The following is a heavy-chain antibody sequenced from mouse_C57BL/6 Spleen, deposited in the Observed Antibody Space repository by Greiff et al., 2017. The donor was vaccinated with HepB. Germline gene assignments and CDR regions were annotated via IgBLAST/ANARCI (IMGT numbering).Heavy chain of an antibody. CDR3: ANLLLRTPFAY. J-gene: IGHJ3*01. D-gene: IGHD1-1*01. Sequence: QVQLKESGPELVKPGASVKISCKASGYAFSSSWMNWVKQRPGKGLEWIGRLYPGDGDTNYNGKFKGKATLAADKSSSPAYMQLSSLTSGDSAVYFCANLLLRTPFAYWGQGTLVTVSA. CDR2: LYPGDGDT. CDR1: GYAFSSSW. V-gene: IGHV1-82*01.